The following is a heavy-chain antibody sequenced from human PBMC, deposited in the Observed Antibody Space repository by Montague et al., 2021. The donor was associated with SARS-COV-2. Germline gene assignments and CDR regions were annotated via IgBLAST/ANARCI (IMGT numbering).Heavy chain of an antibody. V-gene: IGHV4-34*01. CDR1: GGSFSGYY. CDR3: ARGGRSLVRWLEPSPFDY. D-gene: IGHD3-10*01. Sequence: SETLSLTCAVSGGSFSGYYWTWIRQPPGKGLEWIGEMNHSGSSRYKSSLKSRVTVSVDTAKNQFSLKVRSVTAADTAIYYCARGGRSLVRWLEPSPFDYWGQGSLVIVSS. CDR2: MNHSGSS. J-gene: IGHJ4*02.